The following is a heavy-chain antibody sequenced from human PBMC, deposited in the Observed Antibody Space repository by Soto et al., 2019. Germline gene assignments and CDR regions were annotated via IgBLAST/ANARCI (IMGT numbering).Heavy chain of an antibody. CDR2: TYYRSKWYN. V-gene: IGHV6-1*01. CDR3: ASGVDYDYSYYGMEV. D-gene: IGHD3-16*01. CDR1: VYGVSSNSAA. J-gene: IGHJ6*01. Sequence: SQILSLTCAISVYGVSSNSAAWNWIIQSPSRGLEWLGRTYYRSKWYNDYAVSVKSRITINPDTSKNQFSLQLNSVTPEDTAVYYCASGVDYDYSYYGMEVLGQGTTVIVS.